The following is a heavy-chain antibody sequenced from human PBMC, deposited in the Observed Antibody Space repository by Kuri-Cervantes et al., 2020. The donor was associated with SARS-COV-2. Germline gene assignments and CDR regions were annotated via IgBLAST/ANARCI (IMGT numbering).Heavy chain of an antibody. Sequence: GESLKISCAASGFTFSSYAMHWVRQAPGKGLEYVSAISSNGGSTYYADSAKGRFTISRDNSKNTLYLQMGSLRAEDMAVYYCARGKIGGTICLDVWGKGTTVTVSS. V-gene: IGHV3-64*02. CDR3: ARGKIGGTICLDV. D-gene: IGHD3-3*01. CDR1: GFTFSSYA. CDR2: ISSNGGST. J-gene: IGHJ6*04.